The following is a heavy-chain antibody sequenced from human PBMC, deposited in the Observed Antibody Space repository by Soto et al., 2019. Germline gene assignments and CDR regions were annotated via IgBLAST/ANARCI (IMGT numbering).Heavy chain of an antibody. V-gene: IGHV4-4*02. CDR3: ARGSYASNFDY. J-gene: IGHJ4*02. CDR1: GGSISSSNW. Sequence: QVQLQESGPGLVKTSGTLSLTCAISGGSISSSNWWSWVRQPPGKGLEWIGEIFHFGNTNYNPSLKRXXTXSXXKSKNHFSLKLNSVTGADRGVYFCARGSYASNFDYWGQGTLVTVSS. CDR2: IFHFGNT. D-gene: IGHD3-16*01.